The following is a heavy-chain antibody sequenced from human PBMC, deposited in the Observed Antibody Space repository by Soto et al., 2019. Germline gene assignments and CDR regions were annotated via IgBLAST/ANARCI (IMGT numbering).Heavy chain of an antibody. CDR3: AKDRVIQLLPIWPDP. Sequence: EMQLLESGGGLVQPGGSLRLSCVASGFTFSSYGMSWVRQAPGKGLEWVAGISGISGRTDYADSVKGRFTISRDNSKNTVYLQVDSLRLDDTAIYYCAKDRVIQLLPIWPDPWGQGTLVTVSS. CDR2: ISGISGRT. D-gene: IGHD2-2*01. CDR1: GFTFSSYG. J-gene: IGHJ5*02. V-gene: IGHV3-23*01.